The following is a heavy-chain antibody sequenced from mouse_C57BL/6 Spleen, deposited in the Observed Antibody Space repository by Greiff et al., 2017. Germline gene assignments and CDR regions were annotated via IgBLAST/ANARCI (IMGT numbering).Heavy chain of an antibody. Sequence: EVQLQQSGPELVKPGASVKISCKASGYTFTDYYMNWVKQTHGKSLEWIGDINPNNGGTSYNQKFKGKATLTVDKYSNTAYMELRSLTSEDSAVDYCARLLSGFAYWGQGTLVTVSA. CDR2: INPNNGGT. D-gene: IGHD1-1*01. CDR1: GYTFTDYY. J-gene: IGHJ3*01. CDR3: ARLLSGFAY. V-gene: IGHV1-26*01.